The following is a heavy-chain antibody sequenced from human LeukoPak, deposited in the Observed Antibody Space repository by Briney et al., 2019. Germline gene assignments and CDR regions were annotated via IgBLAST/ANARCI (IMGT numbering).Heavy chain of an antibody. CDR3: AREGASDTAMVTSGAFDI. Sequence: SETLSLTCTVSGGSISSGGYYWSWIRQHPGKGLEWIGYIYYSGSTYYNPSLKSRVTISVDTSKNQFSLKLSSVTAADTAVYYCAREGASDTAMVTSGAFDIWGQGTMVTVSS. CDR2: IYYSGST. D-gene: IGHD5-18*01. CDR1: GGSISSGGYY. V-gene: IGHV4-31*03. J-gene: IGHJ3*02.